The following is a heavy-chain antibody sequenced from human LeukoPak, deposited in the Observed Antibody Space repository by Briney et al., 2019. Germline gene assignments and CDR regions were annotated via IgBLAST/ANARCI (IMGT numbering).Heavy chain of an antibody. D-gene: IGHD3-10*01. CDR1: RFTFSSYA. CDR3: AKRSRRLTIVRGVPREDV. CDR2: ISGNGDTT. V-gene: IGHV3-23*01. Sequence: PGGSLRLSCAASRFTFSSYAMNWVRQAPGKGLEWVSGISGNGDTTYYADSVKGRFTISRDNSKNTLYLQMNSLRAEDTAVYYCAKRSRRLTIVRGVPREDVWGQGTTVTVSS. J-gene: IGHJ6*02.